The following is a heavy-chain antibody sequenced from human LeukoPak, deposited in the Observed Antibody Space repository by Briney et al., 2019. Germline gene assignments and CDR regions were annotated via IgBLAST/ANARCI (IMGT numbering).Heavy chain of an antibody. V-gene: IGHV4-4*02. CDR1: GGSISNTNW. CDR2: VNLQRSN. J-gene: IGHJ4*02. Sequence: PSETLSLTCGVSGGSISNTNWWTWVRQPPGEGVACIGEVNLQRSNNYNPSLKSPVTISVHKSENHLSPKLTSVTAADTAGYYCAREGGPYRPLDYSGQGTLVTVVS. CDR3: AREGGPYRPLDY.